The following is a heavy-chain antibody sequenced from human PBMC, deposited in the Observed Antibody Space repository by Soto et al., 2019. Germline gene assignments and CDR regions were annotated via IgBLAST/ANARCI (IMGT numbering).Heavy chain of an antibody. D-gene: IGHD3-3*01. CDR3: ARDAYDCWSGSHYGYFDL. CDR1: GGSISSYY. V-gene: IGHV4-59*01. J-gene: IGHJ2*01. CDR2: LYYSGST. Sequence: SETLSLTCTVSGGSISSYYWSWIRQPPGKGLEWIGYLYYSGSTNYNPSLKSRVTISVDTSKNQFSLKLSSVTAAGTAVYYCARDAYDCWSGSHYGYFDLWGRGTLVTVSS.